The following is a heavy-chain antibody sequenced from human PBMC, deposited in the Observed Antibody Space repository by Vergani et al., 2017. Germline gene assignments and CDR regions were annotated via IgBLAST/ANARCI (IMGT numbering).Heavy chain of an antibody. CDR2: INAGNGNT. CDR3: ARKVXEEYSSSSSMSYYYYMDV. CDR1: GYTFTSYA. Sequence: QVQLVQSGAEVKKPGASVKVSCKASGYTFTSYAMHWVRQAPGQRLEWMGWINAGNGNTKYSQKFQGRVTITRDTSASTAYMELSSLRSEDTAVYYCARKVXEEYSSSSSMSYYYYMDVWGKGTTVTVSS. V-gene: IGHV1-3*01. D-gene: IGHD6-6*01. J-gene: IGHJ6*03.